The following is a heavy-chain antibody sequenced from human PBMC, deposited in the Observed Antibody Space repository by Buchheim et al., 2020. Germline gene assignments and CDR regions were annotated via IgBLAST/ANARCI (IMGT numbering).Heavy chain of an antibody. D-gene: IGHD1-7*01. J-gene: IGHJ5*02. V-gene: IGHV4/OR15-8*02. Sequence: VQLQESGPGLVKPSETLSLTCVVSGTSIPSSNWWSWVCPSPGKGLEWIGESYHTGEGNYNPSLKSRVTISIDKSKNQFSLKLTSVTAADTAVYFCARRSNWYYSIDAWGQGT. CDR2: SYHTGEG. CDR1: GTSIPSSNW. CDR3: ARRSNWYYSIDA.